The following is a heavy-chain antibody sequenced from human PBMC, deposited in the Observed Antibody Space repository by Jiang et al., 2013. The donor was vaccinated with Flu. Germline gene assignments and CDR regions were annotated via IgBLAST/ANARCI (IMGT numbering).Heavy chain of an antibody. D-gene: IGHD5-24*01. CDR3: ARLAGDGYNSLEAFDF. CDR2: IHYTGRI. CDR1: GASVTAYY. J-gene: IGHJ3*01. V-gene: IGHV4-59*08. Sequence: GSGLVKPSEALSLTCTVSGASVTAYYWTWIRQPPGKGLEWIGIIHYTGRINYSPSLQSRVSLSVDTSKNQLSLRVNSVTAADTAVYYCARLAGDGYNSLEAFDFWGQGTMVTVSS.